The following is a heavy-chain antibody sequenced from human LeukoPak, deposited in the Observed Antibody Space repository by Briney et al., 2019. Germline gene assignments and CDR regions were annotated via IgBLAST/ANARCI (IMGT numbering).Heavy chain of an antibody. Sequence: GGSLRLSCAASGNYWMHWVRQAPGKGLLWVSHINSDGSWTTYADSVKGRFTISRDNSKNTLYLQMNSLRAEDTAVYYCASPKASTYYDFWSGLDYWGQGTLVTVSS. J-gene: IGHJ4*02. CDR3: ASPKASTYYDFWSGLDY. V-gene: IGHV3-74*01. D-gene: IGHD3-3*01. CDR1: GNYW. CDR2: INSDGSWT.